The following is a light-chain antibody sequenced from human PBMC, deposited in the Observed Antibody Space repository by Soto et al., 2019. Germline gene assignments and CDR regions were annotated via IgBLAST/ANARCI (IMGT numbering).Light chain of an antibody. J-gene: IGKJ1*01. V-gene: IGKV3-20*01. CDR3: QQFGDSTWT. Sequence: EIVMTPSPATLSVSPVERATLSCRASQSVSSDSLAWFQQKSGRAPRLLIYGASSRATGIPDRFSGSGSGTDFTLTISSLEPEDFAVYYCQQFGDSTWTFGQGTKVDIK. CDR2: GAS. CDR1: QSVSSDS.